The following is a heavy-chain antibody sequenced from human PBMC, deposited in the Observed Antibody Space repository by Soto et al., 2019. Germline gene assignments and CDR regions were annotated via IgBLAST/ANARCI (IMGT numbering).Heavy chain of an antibody. J-gene: IGHJ4*02. CDR2: ISDSGST. Sequence: EVQLLESGGGLVQPGVSLRLSCEASGLTFSASAMSWVRQAPRKGLEWVSTISDSGSTYYADSVKGRFTISRDNSKNTSYLQMNSLRAEDTAVYHCAKVLGDDGYCTRTSCLYYFHHWGQGVLVTVSS. CDR1: GLTFSASA. CDR3: AKVLGDDGYCTRTSCLYYFHH. D-gene: IGHD2-2*03. V-gene: IGHV3-23*01.